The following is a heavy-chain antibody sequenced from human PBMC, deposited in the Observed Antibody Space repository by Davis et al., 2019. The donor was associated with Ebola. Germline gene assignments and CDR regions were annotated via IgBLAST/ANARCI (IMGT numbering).Heavy chain of an antibody. D-gene: IGHD4-17*01. CDR1: GFTFSSYS. CDR2: ISSSSSYI. CDR3: ARVSIGDYGGGMDV. V-gene: IGHV3-21*01. Sequence: GGSLRLSCAASGFTFSSYSMNWVRQAPEKGLEWVSSISSSSSYIYYADSVKGRFTISRDNAKNSLYLQMNSLRAEDTAVYYCARVSIGDYGGGMDVWGQGTTVTVSS. J-gene: IGHJ6*02.